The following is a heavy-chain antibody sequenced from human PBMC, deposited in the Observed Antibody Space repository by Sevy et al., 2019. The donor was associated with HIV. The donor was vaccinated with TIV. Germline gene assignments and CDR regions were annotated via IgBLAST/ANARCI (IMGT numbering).Heavy chain of an antibody. CDR2: IYSGVTT. Sequence: GGSLRLSCAASGFTVGSNYMSWVRQAPGKGLEWVSIIYSGVTTSYADSVKGRFTISRDNSKNTLYLQMNSLRAEDTAVYYCARVSVYYYDSSGYYTTGNAFDIWGQGTMVTASS. CDR3: ARVSVYYYDSSGYYTTGNAFDI. J-gene: IGHJ3*02. CDR1: GFTVGSNY. D-gene: IGHD3-22*01. V-gene: IGHV3-53*01.